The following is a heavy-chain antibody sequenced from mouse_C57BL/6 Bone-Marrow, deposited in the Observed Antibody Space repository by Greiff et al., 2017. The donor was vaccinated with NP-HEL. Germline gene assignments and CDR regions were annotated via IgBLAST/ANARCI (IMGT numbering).Heavy chain of an antibody. D-gene: IGHD1-1*01. Sequence: QVQLQQSGPELVKPGASVKLSCKASGYTFTSYDINWVKQRPGQGLEWIGWIYPRDGSPKYNEKFKGKATLTVDTSSSTAYMELHSLTSEDSAVYFCARIYYYGSSYDAMDYWGQGTSVTVSS. CDR1: GYTFTSYD. V-gene: IGHV1-85*01. CDR3: ARIYYYGSSYDAMDY. J-gene: IGHJ4*01. CDR2: IYPRDGSP.